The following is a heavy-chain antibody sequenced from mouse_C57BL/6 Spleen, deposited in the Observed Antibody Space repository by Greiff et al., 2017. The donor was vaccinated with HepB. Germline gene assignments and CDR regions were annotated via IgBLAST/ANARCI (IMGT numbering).Heavy chain of an antibody. V-gene: IGHV1-54*01. D-gene: IGHD1-1*01. CDR3: ARDEGSSYAWFAY. Sequence: VQLQQSGAELVRPGTSVKVSCKASGYAFTNYLIEWVKQRPGQGLEWIGVINPGSGGTNYNEKFKGKATLTADKSSSTAYMQLSSLTSVDSAVYFCARDEGSSYAWFAYWGQGTLVTVSA. CDR2: INPGSGGT. CDR1: GYAFTNYL. J-gene: IGHJ3*01.